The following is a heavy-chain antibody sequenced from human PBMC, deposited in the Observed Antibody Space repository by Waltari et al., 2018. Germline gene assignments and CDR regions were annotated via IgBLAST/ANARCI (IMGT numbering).Heavy chain of an antibody. V-gene: IGHV4-34*01. Sequence: QVQLQQWGAGLLKPSETLSLTCAVYGGSFSDYYWSWIRQPPGKGLEWIGEINQSGSTKCKPSDRSRVTISVDTSKNQFSLKLSSVTAADTAVYYWARARCPGIAVAGRRIPQGDYWGQGTLVTVSS. CDR3: ARARCPGIAVAGRRIPQGDY. J-gene: IGHJ4*02. CDR1: GGSFSDYY. CDR2: INQSGST. D-gene: IGHD6-19*01.